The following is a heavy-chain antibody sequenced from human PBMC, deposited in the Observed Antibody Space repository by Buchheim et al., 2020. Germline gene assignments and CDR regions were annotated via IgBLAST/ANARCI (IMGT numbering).Heavy chain of an antibody. CDR2: ISPYNGNT. CDR3: ARDGDILTGYYNSDDAFDT. Sequence: QIQLVQSGAEVKKPGASVKVSCKTSGYTFTSYGIIWVRQAPGQGLEWMGWISPYNGNTNYAQNLQGRVTMTTDTSKSTAYMELRSLRSDDTAVYYCARDGDILTGYYNSDDAFDTWGQGT. V-gene: IGHV1-18*01. D-gene: IGHD3-9*01. J-gene: IGHJ3*02. CDR1: GYTFTSYG.